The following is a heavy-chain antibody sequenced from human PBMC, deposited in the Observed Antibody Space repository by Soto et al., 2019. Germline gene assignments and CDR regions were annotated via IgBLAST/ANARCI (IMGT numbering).Heavy chain of an antibody. D-gene: IGHD6-19*01. Sequence: VQLVESGGGLVKPGGSLRLSCAASGFTFSSYAMHWVRQAPGKGLEWVAVISYDGSNKYDADSVKGRITISRDNSKNTLYLQMNSLRAEDTAVYYCARDRSSGWTLRYWGQGTLVTVSS. V-gene: IGHV3-30-3*01. CDR3: ARDRSSGWTLRY. CDR2: ISYDGSNK. CDR1: GFTFSSYA. J-gene: IGHJ4*02.